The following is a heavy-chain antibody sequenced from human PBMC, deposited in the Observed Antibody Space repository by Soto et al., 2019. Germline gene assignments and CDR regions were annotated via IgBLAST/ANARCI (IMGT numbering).Heavy chain of an antibody. CDR2: ISYDGSNK. J-gene: IGHJ6*02. D-gene: IGHD6-6*01. V-gene: IGHV3-30-3*01. CDR1: GFTFSSYA. CDR3: ARERGARGLVRGGYYYYGMDV. Sequence: QVQLVESGGGVVQPGRSLRLSCAASGFTFSSYAMHWVRQAPGKGLEWVAVISYDGSNKYYADSVKGRFTISRDNSKNTLYLQMNSLRAEDTAVYYCARERGARGLVRGGYYYYGMDVWGQGTTVTVSS.